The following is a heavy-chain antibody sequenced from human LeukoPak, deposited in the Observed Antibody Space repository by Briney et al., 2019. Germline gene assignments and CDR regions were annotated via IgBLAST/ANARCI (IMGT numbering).Heavy chain of an antibody. J-gene: IGHJ6*03. V-gene: IGHV4-34*01. Sequence: PSETLSLTCAVYGGSFSGYYWSWIRQPPGKGLEWIGEINHSGSTNYNPSLKSRLTISVDTSKNHFSLKLSSVTAADTAVHYCARRRTPYYYYMDVWGKGTTVTVSS. CDR1: GGSFSGYY. CDR3: ARRRTPYYYYMDV. D-gene: IGHD2-15*01. CDR2: INHSGST.